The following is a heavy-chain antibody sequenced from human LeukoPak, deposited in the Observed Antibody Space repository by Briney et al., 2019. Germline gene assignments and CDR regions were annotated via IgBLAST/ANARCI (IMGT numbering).Heavy chain of an antibody. D-gene: IGHD3-9*01. CDR3: ARGAYYDILTENWFDP. CDR2: IYYSGST. V-gene: IGHV4-59*01. CDR1: GGSISSYY. Sequence: SETLSLTCTVSGGSISSYYWSWIRQPPGKGLEWIGYIYYSGSTNYNPSLKSRVTISVDTSKNQFSLKLSSVTAADTAVYYCARGAYYDILTENWFDPWGQGTLVTVSS. J-gene: IGHJ5*02.